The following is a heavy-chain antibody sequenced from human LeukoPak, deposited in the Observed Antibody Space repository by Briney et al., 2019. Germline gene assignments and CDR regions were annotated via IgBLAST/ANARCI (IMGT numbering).Heavy chain of an antibody. CDR2: ISAYNGNT. V-gene: IGHV1-18*01. CDR3: ARVTTGYYYGYFDY. Sequence: ASVKVSCKASGYTFTSYGISWVRQAPGQGLEWMGWISAYNGNTNYAQKLQGRVTMTTDTSTGTAYMELRSLRSDDTAVYYCARVTTGYYYGYFDYWGQGTLVTVSS. D-gene: IGHD3-22*01. CDR1: GYTFTSYG. J-gene: IGHJ4*02.